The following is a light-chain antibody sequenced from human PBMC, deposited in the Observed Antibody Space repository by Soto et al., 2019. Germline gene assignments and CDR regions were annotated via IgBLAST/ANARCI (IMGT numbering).Light chain of an antibody. CDR3: LQHNSYPLT. CDR2: DAS. V-gene: IGKV1-17*01. J-gene: IGKJ4*01. CDR1: QGIRND. Sequence: DIQMTQSPSSLSASVGDRVTITCRASQGIRNDLAWYQQKPGKAPKHLIYDASSLQSGVPSRFSGSGSGTEYTLPISSLQPEDFATYYCLQHNSYPLTFGGGTKVEIK.